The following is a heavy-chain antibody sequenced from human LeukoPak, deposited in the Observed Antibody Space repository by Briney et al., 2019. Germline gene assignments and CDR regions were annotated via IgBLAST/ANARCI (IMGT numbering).Heavy chain of an antibody. Sequence: PGGSLRLSCAASTFTFSSYAMSWVRQAPGKGLEWVSAISGSGGSTYYADSVKGRFTISRDNSKNTLYLQMNSLRAEDTAVYYCAKDLEGSGSYYFDYWGQGTLVTVSS. CDR1: TFTFSSYA. D-gene: IGHD3-10*01. J-gene: IGHJ4*02. CDR3: AKDLEGSGSYYFDY. V-gene: IGHV3-23*01. CDR2: ISGSGGST.